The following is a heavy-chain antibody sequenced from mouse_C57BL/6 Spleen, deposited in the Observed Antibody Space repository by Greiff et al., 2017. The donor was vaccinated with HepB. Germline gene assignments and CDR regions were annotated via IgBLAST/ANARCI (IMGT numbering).Heavy chain of an antibody. CDR2: IYPGDGDT. V-gene: IGHV1-80*01. D-gene: IGHD1-1*01. CDR1: GYAFSSYW. Sequence: VQLQQSGAELVKPGASVKISCKASGYAFSSYWMNWVKQRPGKGLEWIGQIYPGDGDTNYNGKFKGKATLTADKSSSTAYMQLSSLNSEDSAVYFCARLSSYGVYYFDYWGQGTTLTVSS. J-gene: IGHJ2*01. CDR3: ARLSSYGVYYFDY.